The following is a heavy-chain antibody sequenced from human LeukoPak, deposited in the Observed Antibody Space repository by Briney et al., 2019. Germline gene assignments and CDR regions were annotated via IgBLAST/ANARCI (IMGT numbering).Heavy chain of an antibody. J-gene: IGHJ6*02. CDR2: ISAYNGNT. D-gene: IGHD3-10*01. Sequence: ASVKVSCKASGYTFTSYGISWVRQAPGQGLEWMGWISAYNGNTNYAQKLQGRVTMTTDTSTSTAYMELRSLRSDDTAVYYCARDLEGYGSGSYIGYGMDVWGQGTTVTVSS. CDR3: ARDLEGYGSGSYIGYGMDV. CDR1: GYTFTSYG. V-gene: IGHV1-18*01.